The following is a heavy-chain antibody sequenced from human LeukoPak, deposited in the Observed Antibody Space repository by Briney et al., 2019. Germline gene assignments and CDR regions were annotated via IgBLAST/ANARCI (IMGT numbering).Heavy chain of an antibody. Sequence: SETLSLTCTVSGGSISSGGYYWSWIRQHPGKGLECIGFIYYGGGTHYNPSLKSRLTISVDTSKNQFSLKLSSVTAADTAVYYCARDRDTMVRGVMREGGYFDFWGQGTLVTVSS. CDR3: ARDRDTMVRGVMREGGYFDF. CDR1: GGSISSGGYY. D-gene: IGHD3-10*01. CDR2: IYYGGGT. V-gene: IGHV4-31*03. J-gene: IGHJ4*02.